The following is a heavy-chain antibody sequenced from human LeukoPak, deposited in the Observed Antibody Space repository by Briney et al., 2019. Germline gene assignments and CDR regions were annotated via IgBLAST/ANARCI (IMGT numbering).Heavy chain of an antibody. J-gene: IGHJ4*02. CDR3: ATGGDTSGYFYYFDS. Sequence: PSETLSLTCTVSGGSINNYYWNWIRQPTGKGLEWIGYISYSSGTNYNPSLKRRDTISVDTPKNQFSLKLTSVTAADTAVYYCATGGDTSGYFYYFDSWAQGTLVTVSS. CDR2: ISYSSGT. CDR1: GGSINNYY. V-gene: IGHV4-59*01. D-gene: IGHD3-22*01.